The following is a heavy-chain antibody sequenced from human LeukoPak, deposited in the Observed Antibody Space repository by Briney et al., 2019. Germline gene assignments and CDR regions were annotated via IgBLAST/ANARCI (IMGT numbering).Heavy chain of an antibody. D-gene: IGHD3-3*01. Sequence: PGGSLRLSCAASGFTFSSYAMSWVRQAPGKGLEWVSAISGSGGSTYYADSVKGRFTISRDNSKNTLYLQMNSLRAEDTAVYYCAKDPHSTNYDFLLSYFDYWGQGTLVTVSS. CDR2: ISGSGGST. CDR1: GFTFSSYA. CDR3: AKDPHSTNYDFLLSYFDY. J-gene: IGHJ4*02. V-gene: IGHV3-23*01.